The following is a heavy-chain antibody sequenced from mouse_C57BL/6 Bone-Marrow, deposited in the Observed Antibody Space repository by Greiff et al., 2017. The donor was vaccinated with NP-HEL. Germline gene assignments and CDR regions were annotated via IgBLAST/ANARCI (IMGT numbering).Heavy chain of an antibody. D-gene: IGHD2-4*01. CDR1: GFSFNTYA. J-gene: IGHJ4*01. Sequence: EVKVVESGGGLVQPKGSLKLSCAASGFSFNTYAMNWVRQAPGKGLEWVARIRSKSNNYATYYADSVKDRFTISRDDSESMLYLQMNNLKTEDTAMYYCVRHPPYDYARYYAMDYWGQGTSVTVSS. CDR3: VRHPPYDYARYYAMDY. CDR2: IRSKSNNYAT. V-gene: IGHV10-1*01.